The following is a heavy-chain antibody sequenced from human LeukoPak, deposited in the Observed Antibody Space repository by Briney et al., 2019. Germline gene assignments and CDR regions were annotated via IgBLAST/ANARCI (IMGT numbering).Heavy chain of an antibody. J-gene: IGHJ5*02. CDR1: GFTFSSNA. CDR2: MSGGGGST. D-gene: IGHD3-3*02. CDR3: ANGQPGSSFFGA. V-gene: IGHV3-23*01. Sequence: AGGSLRLSGAASGFTFSSNAMSWVRQAPGKGLEWVSAMSGGGGSTNYADPVKGQFTISRDNSKNTLYLQMTRLRAEDTAVYYCANGQPGSSFFGAWGEGTPFSVS.